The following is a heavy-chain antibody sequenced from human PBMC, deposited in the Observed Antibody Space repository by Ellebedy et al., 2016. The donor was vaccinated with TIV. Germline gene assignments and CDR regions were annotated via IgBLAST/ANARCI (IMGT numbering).Heavy chain of an antibody. CDR3: AGRAYNWNDGSLFDY. J-gene: IGHJ4*02. CDR1: GFTFSSYW. Sequence: GESLKISCAASGFTFSSYWMSWVRRAPGKGLEWVANIKQDGSEKYYVDSVKGRFTISRDNAKNSLYLQMNSLRAEDTAVYYCAGRAYNWNDGSLFDYWGQGTLVTVSS. D-gene: IGHD1-1*01. V-gene: IGHV3-7*03. CDR2: IKQDGSEK.